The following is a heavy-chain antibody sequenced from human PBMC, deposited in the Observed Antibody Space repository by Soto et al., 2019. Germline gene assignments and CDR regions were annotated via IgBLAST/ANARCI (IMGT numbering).Heavy chain of an antibody. D-gene: IGHD2-2*02. CDR1: GGSFSGYY. J-gene: IGHJ6*02. CDR3: ARGPQILVVPAALRRRVYYGMDV. V-gene: IGHV4-34*01. CDR2: INHSGST. Sequence: QVQLQQWGAGLLKPSETLSLTCAVYGGSFSGYYWSWIRQPPGKGLEWIGEINHSGSTNYNPSLKSRVTISVDTSKNQFSLKLSSVTAADTAVYYCARGPQILVVPAALRRRVYYGMDVWGQGTTVTVSS.